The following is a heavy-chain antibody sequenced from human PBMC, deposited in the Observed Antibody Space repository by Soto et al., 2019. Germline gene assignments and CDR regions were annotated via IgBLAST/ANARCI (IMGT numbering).Heavy chain of an antibody. CDR2: ITGSGDYT. CDR3: AKARYYDSTGYLYYFDY. CDR1: GFTFSNYA. D-gene: IGHD3-22*01. Sequence: GSLRLSCAASGFTFSNYAMSWVRQAPGKGLEWVSSITGSGDYTYYADSVKGRFTISRDNSKNTLYLQMNSLRAEDTAVYYCAKARYYDSTGYLYYFDYWGQGTLVTVSS. J-gene: IGHJ4*02. V-gene: IGHV3-23*01.